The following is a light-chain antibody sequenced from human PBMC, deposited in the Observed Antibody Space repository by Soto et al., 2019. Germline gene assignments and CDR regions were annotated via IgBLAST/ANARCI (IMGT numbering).Light chain of an antibody. Sequence: EAVMTQSPATLSVSPGERATLSCRASQSVSSSLAWYQQKPGQAPRLLIYGASTRATGIPVRFSGSGSGTDFTLTISSLQSEDFAVYYCQQYNRWPPWTFGQGTKVEIK. V-gene: IGKV3-15*01. CDR2: GAS. CDR1: QSVSSS. CDR3: QQYNRWPPWT. J-gene: IGKJ1*01.